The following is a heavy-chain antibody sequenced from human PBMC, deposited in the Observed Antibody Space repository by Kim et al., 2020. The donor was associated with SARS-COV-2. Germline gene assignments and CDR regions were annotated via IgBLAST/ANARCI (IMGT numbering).Heavy chain of an antibody. CDR1: GFTFSSYS. J-gene: IGHJ1*01. D-gene: IGHD5-18*01. V-gene: IGHV3-21*01. CDR2: ISSSSSYI. CDR3: ARDISGTAMVPQPNFQH. Sequence: GGSLRLSCAASGFTFSSYSMNWVRQAPGKGLEWVSSISSSSSYIYYADSVKGRFTISRDNAKNSLYLQMNSLRAEDTAVYYCARDISGTAMVPQPNFQHWGQGTLVTVSS.